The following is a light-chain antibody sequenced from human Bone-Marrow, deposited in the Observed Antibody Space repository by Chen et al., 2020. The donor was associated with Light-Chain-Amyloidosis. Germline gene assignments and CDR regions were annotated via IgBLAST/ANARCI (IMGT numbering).Light chain of an antibody. CDR1: SSDVGGYDY. J-gene: IGLJ2*01. V-gene: IGLV2-14*03. CDR3: SSYPSSSAPVV. Sequence: QSALTQPASVSASPGQSITIYCTGSSSDVGGYDYVSWYQQHPGKAPQLLIYDVRIRPSGVSNRFSGSKSGNTASLAISGLLTEDEAAYYCSSYPSSSAPVVFGGGTKLTVL. CDR2: DVR.